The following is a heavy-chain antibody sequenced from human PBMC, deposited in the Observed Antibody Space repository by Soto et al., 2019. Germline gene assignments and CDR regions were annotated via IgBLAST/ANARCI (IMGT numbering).Heavy chain of an antibody. D-gene: IGHD2-15*01. V-gene: IGHV1-2*02. CDR2: INPSNEIT. Sequence: ASVKVSCKTSGYTFIAYYVHLSLLAPGRGFQWLGWINPSNEITAFSQFFQGRVTMTRDTSTNTVHMELNSLTSDDTAVYYCMRGGWGDSPIDYWGQGTQVTVSS. J-gene: IGHJ4*02. CDR1: GYTFIAYY. CDR3: MRGGWGDSPIDY.